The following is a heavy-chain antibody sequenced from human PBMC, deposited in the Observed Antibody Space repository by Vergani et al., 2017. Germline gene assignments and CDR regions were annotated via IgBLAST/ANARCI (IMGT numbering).Heavy chain of an antibody. CDR2: ISPHTGRT. J-gene: IGHJ3*01. D-gene: IGHD1-1*01. V-gene: IGHV1-18*01. CDR1: GYTFRNKD. CDR3: ARVAPSNSEVTPTAFDV. Sequence: QIQLVQSAAEVKKPGAALNVSCKASGYTFRNKDISWLRQAPGQGLEWMGSISPHTGRTNTAQQFQDRVIMTADTSTNTAYMELRSLRSDDTAVYFCARVAPSNSEVTPTAFDVWGQGTMVTVSS.